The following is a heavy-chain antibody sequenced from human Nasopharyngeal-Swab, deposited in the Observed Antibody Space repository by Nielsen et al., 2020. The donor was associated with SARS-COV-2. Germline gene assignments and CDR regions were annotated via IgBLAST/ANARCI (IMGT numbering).Heavy chain of an antibody. Sequence: GGSLRLSCAASGFSFSDYYMSWIRQAPGKGLEWISYISSSGGTIYSADSVKGRFTIPRDNAKNSLYLRMNSLRAEDSAVYYCAREVDSYDSSGYWSFWGQGTLVTVSS. CDR3: AREVDSYDSSGYWSF. J-gene: IGHJ4*02. CDR2: ISSSGGTI. D-gene: IGHD3-22*01. V-gene: IGHV3-11*04. CDR1: GFSFSDYY.